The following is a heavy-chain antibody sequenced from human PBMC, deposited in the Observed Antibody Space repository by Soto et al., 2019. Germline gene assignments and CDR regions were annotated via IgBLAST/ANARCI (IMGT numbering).Heavy chain of an antibody. Sequence: PGGSLRLSCAASGFTVTSHYMSWVRQAPGKGLEWVSVIYSDGSTYYADSVKGRFTISRDNSKNTLYLQMNSLRAEDTAVYYCANQRGGYDRDFDYWGQGTLVTVSS. CDR2: IYSDGST. CDR3: ANQRGGYDRDFDY. D-gene: IGHD5-12*01. V-gene: IGHV3-66*01. J-gene: IGHJ4*02. CDR1: GFTVTSHY.